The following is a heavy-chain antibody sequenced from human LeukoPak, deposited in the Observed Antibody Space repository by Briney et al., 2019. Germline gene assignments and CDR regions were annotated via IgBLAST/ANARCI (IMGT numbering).Heavy chain of an antibody. Sequence: GRSLRLSCAASGFTFDDYAMHWVRQAPGKGLEWVSGISWNSGSIGYADSVKGRFTISRDNAKNSLYLQMNSLRAEDTALYYGTVAGKDRGYFQHWGQGTLVTVSS. CDR3: TVAGKDRGYFQH. D-gene: IGHD6-19*01. CDR2: ISWNSGSI. J-gene: IGHJ1*01. V-gene: IGHV3-9*01. CDR1: GFTFDDYA.